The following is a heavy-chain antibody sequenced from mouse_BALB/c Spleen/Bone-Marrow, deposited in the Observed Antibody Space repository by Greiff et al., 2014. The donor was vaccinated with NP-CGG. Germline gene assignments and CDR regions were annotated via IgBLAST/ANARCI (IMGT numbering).Heavy chain of an antibody. J-gene: IGHJ3*01. Sequence: EVKLVESGGGLVQPGGSRKLSCAASGFTFSSFGMHWVRQAPEKGLEWVAYISSGSSTIYYADTVKGRFTISRDNPKNTLFLQMTSLGSEDTAMYYCARGDSSGAGFAYWGQGTLVTVSA. CDR2: ISSGSSTI. V-gene: IGHV5-17*02. CDR1: GFTFSSFG. CDR3: ARGDSSGAGFAY. D-gene: IGHD3-2*01.